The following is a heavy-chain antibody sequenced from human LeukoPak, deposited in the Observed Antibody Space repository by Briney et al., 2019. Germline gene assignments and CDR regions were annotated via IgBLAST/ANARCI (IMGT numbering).Heavy chain of an antibody. D-gene: IGHD3-10*01. CDR2: IMWRSGST. Sequence: PGGSLRLSCAVSGFTSDDHAMHWVRQASGKGLEWVAGIMWRSGSTGYGDSVKGRFTISRGNAKKSLYLQMNGLRVEDTAFYYCTKDLTPGGADVWGQGTTVTVSS. CDR3: TKDLTPGGADV. J-gene: IGHJ6*02. CDR1: GFTSDDHA. V-gene: IGHV3-9*02.